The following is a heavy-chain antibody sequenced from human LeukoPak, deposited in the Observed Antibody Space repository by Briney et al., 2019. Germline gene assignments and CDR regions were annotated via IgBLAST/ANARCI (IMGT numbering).Heavy chain of an antibody. J-gene: IGHJ6*04. CDR1: GYTFTSYA. CDR2: INAGNGNT. D-gene: IGHD3-10*01. CDR3: ARSYYGSGSHWGMDV. Sequence: ASVKVSCKASGYTFTSYAMHWVRQAPGQRLEWMGWINAGNGNTKYSQKFQGRVTITRDTSASTAYMELSSLRSEDTAVYYCARSYYGSGSHWGMDVWGKETTVTVSS. V-gene: IGHV1-3*01.